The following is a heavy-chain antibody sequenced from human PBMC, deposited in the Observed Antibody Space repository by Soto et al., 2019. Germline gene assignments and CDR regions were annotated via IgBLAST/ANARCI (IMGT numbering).Heavy chain of an antibody. Sequence: PSETLSLTCIVSGVSVTSYTWSWVRQPANKGLEWIGRVFSSVSATYSPSLKSRVRISMDTXXXXXXXXXXXXXXADAGVYYCTRDGMTTGDTWGPGTLVTV. J-gene: IGHJ4*02. CDR3: TRDGMTTGDT. CDR2: VFSSVSA. V-gene: IGHV4-4*07. CDR1: GVSVTSYT. D-gene: IGHD2-8*01.